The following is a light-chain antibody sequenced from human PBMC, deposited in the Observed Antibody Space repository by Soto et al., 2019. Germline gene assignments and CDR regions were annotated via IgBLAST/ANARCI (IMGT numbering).Light chain of an antibody. CDR3: QQYHCYTYT. CDR1: QSINSW. V-gene: IGKV1-5*03. CDR2: KAS. Sequence: DIQMTQSPSTLSASVGDRVTITCRASQSINSWLAWYQQRPGKAPNLLIYKASNLESGVPSRFSGRGSGSEFTLTISSLQPDDFATDHCQQYHCYTYTFGQGTKLEIK. J-gene: IGKJ2*01.